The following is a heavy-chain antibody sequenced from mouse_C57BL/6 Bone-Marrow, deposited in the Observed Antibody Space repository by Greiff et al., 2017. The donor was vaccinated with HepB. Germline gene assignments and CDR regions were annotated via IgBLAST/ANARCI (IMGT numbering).Heavy chain of an antibody. D-gene: IGHD2-1*01. CDR3: AREIYYGNSYYFDY. CDR1: GYTFTSYG. V-gene: IGHV1-81*01. CDR2: IYPRSGNT. J-gene: IGHJ2*01. Sequence: QVQLQQSGAELARPGASVKLSCKASGYTFTSYGISWVKQRTGQGLEWIGEIYPRSGNTYYNEKFKGKATLTADKSSSTAYMELRSLQSEDSAVYFCAREIYYGNSYYFDYWGQGTTLTVSS.